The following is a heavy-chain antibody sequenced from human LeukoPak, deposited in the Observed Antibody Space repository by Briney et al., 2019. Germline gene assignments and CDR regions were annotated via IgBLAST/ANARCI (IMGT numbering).Heavy chain of an antibody. CDR2: IPTDDNPT. Sequence: AVGSLRLSCAASGFVFSNFVMHWVRQAPGKGLVWVSRIPTDDNPTNYADFVQGRPTISRDNAKNTVYLHMNYLRAEDTAVYYCARDHYFKIDYWGQGTLVTVSS. CDR3: ARDHYFKIDY. V-gene: IGHV3-74*01. J-gene: IGHJ4*02. CDR1: GFVFSNFV. D-gene: IGHD2/OR15-2a*01.